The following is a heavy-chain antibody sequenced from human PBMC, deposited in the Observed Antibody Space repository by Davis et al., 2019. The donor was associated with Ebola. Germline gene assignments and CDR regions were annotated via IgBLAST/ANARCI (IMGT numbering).Heavy chain of an antibody. CDR1: GFPFNNPW. V-gene: IGHV3-74*01. D-gene: IGHD3-10*01. J-gene: IGHJ4*02. CDR3: ARDGSHYDFDY. CDR2: ISSDASNT. Sequence: GESLKISCAGSGFPFNNPWMNWVRQAPGKGLEWVSHISSDASNTNYADSVRGRFTISRDNAKNTVYLQMNSLRAEDTAVYYCARDGSHYDFDYWGQGTLVTVSS.